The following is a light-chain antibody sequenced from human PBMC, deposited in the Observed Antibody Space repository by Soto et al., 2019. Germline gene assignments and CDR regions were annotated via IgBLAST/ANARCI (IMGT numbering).Light chain of an antibody. CDR1: QSVSNNY. CDR2: AAS. V-gene: IGKV3-20*01. Sequence: EFVLTQSPGTLSLSPGDTAALSCRASQSVSNNYLAWYQQKPGQAPRLLIFAASSRATGIPDRFSGSASGTDFTLTISRLEPEDFAVYYCQQYGSSPRTFGQGTKVDIK. CDR3: QQYGSSPRT. J-gene: IGKJ1*01.